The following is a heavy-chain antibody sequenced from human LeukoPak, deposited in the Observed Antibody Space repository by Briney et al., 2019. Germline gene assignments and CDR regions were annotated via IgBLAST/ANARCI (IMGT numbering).Heavy chain of an antibody. CDR2: IYYSGTT. J-gene: IGHJ6*02. CDR1: GGSINNYY. CDR3: ERLWGYDGYAPYAMDV. D-gene: IGHD5-12*01. Sequence: SETLSLTCSVSGGSINNYYWSWIRQPPGKGLEWIGYIYYSGTTNYNPSLESRVTMSVDTSKNQFSLKLSSVTAADTAVYYCERLWGYDGYAPYAMDVWGQGATVTVSS. V-gene: IGHV4-59*08.